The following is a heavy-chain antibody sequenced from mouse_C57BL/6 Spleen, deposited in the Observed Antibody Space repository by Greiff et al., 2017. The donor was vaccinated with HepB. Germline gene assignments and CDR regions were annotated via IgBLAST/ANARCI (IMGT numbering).Heavy chain of an antibody. CDR3: ARAFYDGYYFDY. V-gene: IGHV3-1*01. CDR1: GYSITSGYD. D-gene: IGHD2-3*01. J-gene: IGHJ2*01. CDR2: ISYSGST. Sequence: EVQLQESGPGMVKPSQSLSLTCTVTGYSITSGYDWHWIRHFPGNKLEWMGYISYSGSTNYNPSLKSRISITHDTSKNHFFLKLNSVTTEDTATYYCARAFYDGYYFDYWGQGTTLTVSS.